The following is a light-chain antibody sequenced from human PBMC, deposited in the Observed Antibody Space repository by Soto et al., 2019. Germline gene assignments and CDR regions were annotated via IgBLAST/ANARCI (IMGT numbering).Light chain of an antibody. CDR3: QQYNKWPRT. CDR2: GAS. J-gene: IGKJ2*01. Sequence: EIVMTQSPATLSVSPGERATLSCRASQSISSDVAWYQQKPGQAPRLLIYGASTTATGIPARFSGSGSGTEFTLTISSLQSEDFAVYNCQQYNKWPRTFGKGTK. CDR1: QSISSD. V-gene: IGKV3-15*01.